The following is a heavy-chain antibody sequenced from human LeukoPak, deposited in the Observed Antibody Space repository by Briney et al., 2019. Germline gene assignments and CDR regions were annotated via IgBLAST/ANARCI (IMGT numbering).Heavy chain of an antibody. CDR3: ATISAIPSGRMIGFDI. V-gene: IGHV1-2*02. D-gene: IGHD3-3*01. CDR2: INPNSGDT. CDR1: GYTFTGYY. Sequence: GASVKVSCKASGYTFTGYYIHWVRQAPGQGLEWMGWINPNSGDTNYAQKFQGRVTVTRDTSISTAYMELSGLRSDDTAVYYCATISAIPSGRMIGFDIWGQGTMVTVSS. J-gene: IGHJ3*02.